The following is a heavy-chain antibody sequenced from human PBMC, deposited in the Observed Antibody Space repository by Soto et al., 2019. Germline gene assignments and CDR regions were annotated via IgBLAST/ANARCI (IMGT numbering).Heavy chain of an antibody. CDR2: ISSTTNYI. V-gene: IGHV3-21*01. J-gene: IGHJ4*02. CDR1: GFTFTRYS. Sequence: EVQLVESGGGLVKPGGSLRLSCAASGFTFTRYSMNWVRQAPGKGLEWVSSISSTTNYIYYADSMKGRFTVSRDNAKNSLYLEMNSLSAEDTAVYYCAIEAEDLTSNFDYWGQGTRVTVSS. CDR3: AIEAEDLTSNFDY.